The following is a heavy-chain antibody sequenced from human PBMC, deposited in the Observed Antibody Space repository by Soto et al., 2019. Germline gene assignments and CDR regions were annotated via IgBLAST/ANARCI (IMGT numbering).Heavy chain of an antibody. CDR3: ARASGILGLFDAYDL. J-gene: IGHJ3*01. CDR2: IIPIFGTA. D-gene: IGHD3-10*01. Sequence: SVKVSCKASGGTFSSYAISWVRQAPGQGLEWMGGIIPIFGTANYAQKFQGRVTITADESTSTAYMELSSLRSEDTAVYYCARASGILGLFDAYDLWGQGTMVTVSS. CDR1: GGTFSSYA. V-gene: IGHV1-69*13.